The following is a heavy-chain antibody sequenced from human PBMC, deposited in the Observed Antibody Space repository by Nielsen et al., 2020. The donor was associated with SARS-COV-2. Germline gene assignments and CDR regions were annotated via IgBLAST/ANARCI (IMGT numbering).Heavy chain of an antibody. CDR3: ARGKGQYQLPGRNWFDP. V-gene: IGHV4-4*02. Sequence: SETLSLTCAVPGDSISSNNWWSWVRQPPGKGLEWIGEIFHNGSTHYNPSLKSRVTISVDKSKNQFSLNLTSVTAADTAVYYCARGKGQYQLPGRNWFDPWGQGTLVTVSS. D-gene: IGHD2-2*01. CDR1: GDSISSNNW. CDR2: IFHNGST. J-gene: IGHJ5*02.